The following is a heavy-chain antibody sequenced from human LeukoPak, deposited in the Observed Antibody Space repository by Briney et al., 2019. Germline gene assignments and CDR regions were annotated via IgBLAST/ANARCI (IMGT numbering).Heavy chain of an antibody. V-gene: IGHV1-3*01. Sequence: ASVKVSCKASGYTFTSYAMHWVRQAPGQRLEWMEWINAGNGNTKYSQKFQGRVTITRDTSASTAYMELSSLRSEDTAVYYCARDHVVRWFDPWGQGTLVTVSS. CDR1: GYTFTSYA. CDR2: INAGNGNT. CDR3: ARDHVVRWFDP. D-gene: IGHD2-21*01. J-gene: IGHJ5*02.